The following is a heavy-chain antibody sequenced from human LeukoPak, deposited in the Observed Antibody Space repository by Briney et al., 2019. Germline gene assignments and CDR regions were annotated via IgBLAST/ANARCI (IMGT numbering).Heavy chain of an antibody. Sequence: GRSLRLSCVASGFTFSSYAMHWVRQAPGKGLECVAVISSDGNNQYCADSVKGRFTISRDNSKNTLYLQMNSLRTEDTGVYYCARDLTLRFLEWLSTLNYWGQATLVTVSS. J-gene: IGHJ4*02. CDR1: GFTFSSYA. V-gene: IGHV3-30-3*01. CDR2: ISSDGNNQ. D-gene: IGHD3-3*01. CDR3: ARDLTLRFLEWLSTLNY.